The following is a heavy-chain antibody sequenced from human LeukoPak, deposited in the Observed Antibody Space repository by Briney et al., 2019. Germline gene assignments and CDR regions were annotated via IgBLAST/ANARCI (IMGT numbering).Heavy chain of an antibody. CDR1: GGTFSSYT. D-gene: IGHD4-17*01. CDR3: ASPAWSPGATVTSFAFDI. J-gene: IGHJ3*02. CDR2: IIPILGIA. V-gene: IGHV1-69*02. Sequence: SVKVSCKASGGTFSSYTISWVRQAPGQGLEWMGRIIPILGIANYAQKFQGRVTITADKSTSTAYMELSSLRSEDTAVYYCASPAWSPGATVTSFAFDIWGQGTMVTVSS.